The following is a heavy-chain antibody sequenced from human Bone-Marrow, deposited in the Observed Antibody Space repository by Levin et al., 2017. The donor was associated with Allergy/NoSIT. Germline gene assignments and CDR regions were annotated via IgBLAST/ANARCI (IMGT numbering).Heavy chain of an antibody. CDR2: INPNSGGT. CDR1: GYTFTGYY. Sequence: GESLKISCKASGYTFTGYYMHWVRQAPGQGLEWMGWINPNSGGTNYAQKFQGWVTMTRDTSISTAYMELSRLRSDDTAVYYCARSRYYDSSGENYDDYGMDVWGQGTTVTVSS. V-gene: IGHV1-2*04. J-gene: IGHJ6*02. D-gene: IGHD3-22*01. CDR3: ARSRYYDSSGENYDDYGMDV.